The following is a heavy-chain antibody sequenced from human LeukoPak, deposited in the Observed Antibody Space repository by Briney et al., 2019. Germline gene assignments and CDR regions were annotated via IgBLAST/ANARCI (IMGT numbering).Heavy chain of an antibody. CDR3: AKASSKYQLLFDAFDI. D-gene: IGHD2-2*01. Sequence: GGSLRLSCAASGFTFDDYGMSWVRQAPGKGLEWVSGINWNGGSTGYADSVKGRFTISRDNSKNTLYLQMNSLRAEDTAVYYCAKASSKYQLLFDAFDIWGQGTMVTVSS. CDR1: GFTFDDYG. J-gene: IGHJ3*02. CDR2: INWNGGST. V-gene: IGHV3-20*04.